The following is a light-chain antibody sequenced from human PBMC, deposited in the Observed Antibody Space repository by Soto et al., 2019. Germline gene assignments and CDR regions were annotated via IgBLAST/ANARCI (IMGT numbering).Light chain of an antibody. V-gene: IGKV4-1*01. CDR2: WAS. Sequence: DIVMTQSPDSLAVSLVERATINCKSSPSVLYSSNNKNYLAWYQQKPGQPPTLLIYWASTRESGVPDRFSGSGSGTDFTLTISSLQAEDVAVYYCQQYYSTPQTFGQGTKVEIK. CDR3: QQYYSTPQT. CDR1: PSVLYSSNNKNY. J-gene: IGKJ1*01.